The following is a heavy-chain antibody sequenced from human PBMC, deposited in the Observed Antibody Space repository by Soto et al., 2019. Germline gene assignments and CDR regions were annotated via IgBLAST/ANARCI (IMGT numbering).Heavy chain of an antibody. CDR3: ARSVAVPGAHIDY. D-gene: IGHD6-19*01. J-gene: IGHJ4*02. CDR1: GGSISGSH. V-gene: IGHV4-59*01. Sequence: SETLSLTCSVSGGSISGSHWSWIRQSPGKGLEWLGYVYYTGSTNYSPSLRSRVSISVDTSKNEFSLRLSSVTAADTAVYFCARSVAVPGAHIDYWGQGTQVTVSS. CDR2: VYYTGST.